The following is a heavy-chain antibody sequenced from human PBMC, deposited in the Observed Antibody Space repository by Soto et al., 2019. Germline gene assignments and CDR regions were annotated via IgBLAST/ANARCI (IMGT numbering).Heavy chain of an antibody. CDR1: GFSLSTSGMC. V-gene: IGHV2-70*01. CDR3: ARMSRDGYNSAFDI. CDR2: IDWDDDK. D-gene: IGHD5-12*01. J-gene: IGHJ3*02. Sequence: SGPTLVNPTQTLTLTCTFSGFSLSTSGMCVSWIRQPPGKALEWLALIDWDDDKYYSTSLKTRLTISKDTSKNQVVLTMTNMDPVDTATYYCARMSRDGYNSAFDIWGQGTMVTVSS.